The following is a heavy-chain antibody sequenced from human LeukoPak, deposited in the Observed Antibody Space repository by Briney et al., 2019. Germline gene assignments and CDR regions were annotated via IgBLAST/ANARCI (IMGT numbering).Heavy chain of an antibody. J-gene: IGHJ4*02. CDR3: ARADCSSTSCYSGVDY. D-gene: IGHD2-2*02. CDR2: IIPIFGTA. CDR1: GGTFSSHA. Sequence: SVKVSCKASGGTFSSHAISWVRQAPGQGLEWMGGIIPIFGTANYAQKFQGRVTITADESTSTAYMELSSLRSEDTAVYYCARADCSSTSCYSGVDYWGQGTLVTVSS. V-gene: IGHV1-69*13.